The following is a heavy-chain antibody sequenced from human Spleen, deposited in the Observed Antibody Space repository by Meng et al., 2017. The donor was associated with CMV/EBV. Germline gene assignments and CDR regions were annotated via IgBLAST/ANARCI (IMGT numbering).Heavy chain of an antibody. D-gene: IGHD6-13*01. J-gene: IGHJ4*02. V-gene: IGHV3-7*01. Sequence: GESLKISCAASGFTFGNFWMSWVRQAPGKGLEWVANIKQNGSEKCYVDSVKGRFTIFRDNAKNSLYLQMSSVRAEDTAVYYCAKYGSSWDNDYWGQGTLVTVSS. CDR1: GFTFGNFW. CDR3: AKYGSSWDNDY. CDR2: IKQNGSEK.